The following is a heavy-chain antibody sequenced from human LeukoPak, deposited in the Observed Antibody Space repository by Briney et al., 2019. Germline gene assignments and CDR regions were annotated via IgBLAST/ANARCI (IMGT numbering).Heavy chain of an antibody. D-gene: IGHD2-15*01. Sequence: PGRSLRLSCAASGFTFSNYAMHWVRQAPGKGLEWVAVMSYDGTNKYYADSVKGRFTISRDNSKNTLYLQMNSLRAEDTAVYYCARERVVVVATTYYYGMDVWGKGTTVTVSS. J-gene: IGHJ6*04. CDR1: GFTFSNYA. CDR2: MSYDGTNK. V-gene: IGHV3-30*04. CDR3: ARERVVVVATTYYYGMDV.